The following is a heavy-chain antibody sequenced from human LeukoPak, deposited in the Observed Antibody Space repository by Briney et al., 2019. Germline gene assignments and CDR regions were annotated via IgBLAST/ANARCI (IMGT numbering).Heavy chain of an antibody. D-gene: IGHD1-26*01. V-gene: IGHV1-18*01. CDR2: VNGYNGNT. J-gene: IGHJ4*02. CDR1: GYTFSSYG. Sequence: ASVRVSCKASGYTFSSYGIIWARQAPGQGLEWMGWVNGYNGNTNYAQKFQGRVAMTTDTSTSTAYVELRSLGSDDTAVYYCARDGGGSYYSDWGQGTLVTVSS. CDR3: ARDGGGSYYSD.